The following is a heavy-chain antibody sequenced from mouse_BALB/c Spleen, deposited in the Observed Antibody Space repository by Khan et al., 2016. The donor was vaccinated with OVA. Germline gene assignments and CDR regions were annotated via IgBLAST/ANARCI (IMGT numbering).Heavy chain of an antibody. CDR1: GYIFTSYW. Sequence: QMQLEESGAELVRPGASVKLSCKTSGYIFTSYWIHWVKQRSGQGLEWIARIYPGTDNTYYSEKLKDKATLTADKSSNTTYMLLSSLKSEDSAVYFCAREEALYYFDYWGQGTTLTVSS. CDR2: IYPGTDNT. CDR3: AREEALYYFDY. J-gene: IGHJ2*01. V-gene: IGHV1-76*01. D-gene: IGHD3-2*02.